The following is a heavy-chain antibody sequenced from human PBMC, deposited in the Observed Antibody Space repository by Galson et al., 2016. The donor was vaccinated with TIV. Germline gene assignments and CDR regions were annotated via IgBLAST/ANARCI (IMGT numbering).Heavy chain of an antibody. CDR1: GDSLSDLS. Sequence: SVKVSCKVSGDSLSDLSMHWVRQAPGKGLEWMAGFDPEQHKKIYAQKLEGKVTLTDDTSTDTAFLELSSLSFEDTAVYYCASVAWFPGLSLDNWGQGTLVIVSS. CDR3: ASVAWFPGLSLDN. D-gene: IGHD2/OR15-2a*01. J-gene: IGHJ4*02. CDR2: FDPEQHKK. V-gene: IGHV1-24*01.